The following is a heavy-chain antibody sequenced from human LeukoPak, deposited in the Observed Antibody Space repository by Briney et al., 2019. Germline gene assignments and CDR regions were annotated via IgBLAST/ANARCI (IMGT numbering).Heavy chain of an antibody. CDR3: ARRSHYYDSSGYYYYFDY. CDR2: ISSSGSTI. V-gene: IGHV3-48*03. CDR1: GFTFSSYE. D-gene: IGHD3-22*01. J-gene: IGHJ4*02. Sequence: GGSLRLSCAASGFTFSSYEMNWVRQAPGKGLEWVSYISSSGSTIYYADSVKGRFTISRDNAKNSLYLQMNSLRAEDTAVYYCARRSHYYDSSGYYYYFDYWGQGTLVTVSS.